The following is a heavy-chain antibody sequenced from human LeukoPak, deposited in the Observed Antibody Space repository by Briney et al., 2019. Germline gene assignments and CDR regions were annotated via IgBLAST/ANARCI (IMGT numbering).Heavy chain of an antibody. D-gene: IGHD1-26*01. Sequence: EAGGSLRLSCAASGFTFSSYAMSWVRQAPGKGLEWVSAISGSGGSTYYADSVKGRFTISRDNSKNTLYLDMSSLGVDDTAVYFCARGGGTYLDRPEYFGQGTLVTVSS. CDR1: GFTFSSYA. V-gene: IGHV3-23*01. J-gene: IGHJ4*02. CDR2: ISGSGGST. CDR3: ARGGGTYLDRPEY.